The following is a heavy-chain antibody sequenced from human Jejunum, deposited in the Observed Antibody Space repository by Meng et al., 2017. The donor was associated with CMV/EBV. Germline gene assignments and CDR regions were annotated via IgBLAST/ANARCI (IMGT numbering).Heavy chain of an antibody. D-gene: IGHD2-15*01. J-gene: IGHJ6*02. CDR2: ISGGAHVS. CDR3: ARAGVVVTATPHYYGMDV. Sequence: DDYMTWIRGAPGKGLEWGSYISGGAHVSYYADSVKGRFTISRDNAGNSLYLQMNSLRGEDTAVYYCARAGVVVTATPHYYGMDVWGHGTAVTVSS. V-gene: IGHV3-11*01. CDR1: DDY.